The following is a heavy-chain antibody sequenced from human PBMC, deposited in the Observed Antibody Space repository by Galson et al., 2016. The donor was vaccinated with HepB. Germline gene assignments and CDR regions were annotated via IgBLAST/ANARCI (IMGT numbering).Heavy chain of an antibody. CDR3: ARGPYSSSPLDY. V-gene: IGHV1-18*01. D-gene: IGHD2-2*01. CDR1: GYTFTYYG. Sequence: QSGAEVKRPGASVKVSCKASGYTFTYYGISWVRQAPGQGLEWMGWISAHNGNTNYGQNFQDRLTLTRDTSTNTAYMDLRSLRSDGTAMYFCARGPYSSSPLDYWGQGTMLIVSS. CDR2: ISAHNGNT. J-gene: IGHJ4*02.